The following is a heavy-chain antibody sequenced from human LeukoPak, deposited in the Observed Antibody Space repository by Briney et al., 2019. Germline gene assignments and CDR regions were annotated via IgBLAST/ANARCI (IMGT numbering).Heavy chain of an antibody. CDR3: ARESSVYDHYYFDY. D-gene: IGHD5/OR15-5a*01. J-gene: IGHJ4*02. CDR2: INPNSGGT. CDR1: GYTFTGYY. V-gene: IGHV1-2*02. Sequence: VASVKVSCKASGYTFTGYYIHWVRQAPGQGLEWMGWINPNSGGTNYAQKFQGRVTMTRDTSISTAYMELSRLRSDDSAVYYCARESSVYDHYYFDYWGQGTLVTVSS.